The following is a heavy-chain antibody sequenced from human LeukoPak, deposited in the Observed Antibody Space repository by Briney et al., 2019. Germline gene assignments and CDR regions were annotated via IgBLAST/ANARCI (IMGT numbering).Heavy chain of an antibody. D-gene: IGHD3-10*01. CDR2: VSDDGTSK. CDR1: GFTFSSYA. J-gene: IGHJ4*02. CDR3: ASSGSGSHSSLDY. Sequence: GGSLRLSCVTSGFTFSSYAMHWVRQAPGKGLEWLAVVSDDGTSKYYADSVKGRFTISRDNAKNTLYLQMNSLRAEDTAVYYCASSGSGSHSSLDYWGQGTLVTVSS. V-gene: IGHV3-30-3*01.